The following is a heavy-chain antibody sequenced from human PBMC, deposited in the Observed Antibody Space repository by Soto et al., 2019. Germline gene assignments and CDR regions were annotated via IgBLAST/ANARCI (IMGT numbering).Heavy chain of an antibody. CDR1: GGSISSGGYS. CDR2: IYDSGST. D-gene: IGHD2-2*01. CDR3: ARGVGVPAATDYYGMDV. V-gene: IGHV4-30-2*01. Sequence: SETLSLTCAVSGGSISSGGYSWSWIRQPPGKGLEWIGYIYDSGSTYYNPSLKSRITISVDRSKNQFSLNLSSVTTADTAVYYCARGVGVPAATDYYGMDVWGQGTSVTVSS. J-gene: IGHJ6*02.